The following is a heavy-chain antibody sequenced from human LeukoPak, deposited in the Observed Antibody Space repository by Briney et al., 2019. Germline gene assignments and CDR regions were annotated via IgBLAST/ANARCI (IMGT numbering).Heavy chain of an antibody. CDR3: ARGQQLVTYYYYYYYMDV. Sequence: GRSLRLSCAASGFTFSSYSMNWVRQAPGKGLEWVSSISSSSSYIYYADSVKGRFTISRDNAKNSLYLQMNSLRAEDTAVYYCARGQQLVTYYYYYYYMDVWGKGTTVTVSS. CDR1: GFTFSSYS. J-gene: IGHJ6*03. V-gene: IGHV3-21*01. D-gene: IGHD6-13*01. CDR2: ISSSSSYI.